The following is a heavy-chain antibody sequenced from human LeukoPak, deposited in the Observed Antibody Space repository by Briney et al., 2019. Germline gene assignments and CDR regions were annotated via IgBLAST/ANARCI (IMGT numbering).Heavy chain of an antibody. CDR3: ARGLRVVVPAAFYYFDY. V-gene: IGHV1-8*01. CDR2: MNPNSGNT. D-gene: IGHD2-2*01. Sequence: GASVKVSCKASGYTFTSHDINWVRQATGQGLEWMGWMNPNSGNTGYAQKLQGRVTMTRNTSISTAYMELSSLRSEDTAVYYCARGLRVVVPAAFYYFDYWGQGTLVTVSS. CDR1: GYTFTSHD. J-gene: IGHJ4*02.